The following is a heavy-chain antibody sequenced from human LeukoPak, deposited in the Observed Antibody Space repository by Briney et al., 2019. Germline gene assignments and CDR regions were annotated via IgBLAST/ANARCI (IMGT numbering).Heavy chain of an antibody. CDR2: IRSKANSYAT. J-gene: IGHJ4*02. CDR3: TRRSGSFDY. Sequence: HPGGSLRLSCAASGFTFSNYAMHWVRQASGKGLEWVGRIRSKANSYATAYAASVKGRFTISRDDSKNTAYLQMNSLKTEDTAVYYCTRRSGSFDYWGQGTLVTVSS. D-gene: IGHD3-22*01. V-gene: IGHV3-73*01. CDR1: GFTFSNYA.